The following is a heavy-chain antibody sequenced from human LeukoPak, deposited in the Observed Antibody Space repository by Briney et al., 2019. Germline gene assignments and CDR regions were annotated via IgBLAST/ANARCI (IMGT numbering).Heavy chain of an antibody. CDR1: GGSISSYY. CDR2: IYYSGST. D-gene: IGHD3-10*01. CDR3: ARHAPSRLWFGGD. Sequence: PSETLSLTCTVSGGSISSYYWSWIRQPPGKGLEWIGYIYYSGSTNYNPSLKSRVTISVDTSKNQFSLKLSSVTAADTAVYYCARHAPSRLWFGGDWGQGTLVTVSS. J-gene: IGHJ4*02. V-gene: IGHV4-59*08.